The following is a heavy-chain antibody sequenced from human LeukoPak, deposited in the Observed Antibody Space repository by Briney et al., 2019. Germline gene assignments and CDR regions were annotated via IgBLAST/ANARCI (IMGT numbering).Heavy chain of an antibody. J-gene: IGHJ6*03. V-gene: IGHV4-38-2*02. CDR1: GYSISSGYY. Sequence: PSETLSLTCTVSGYSISSGYYRGWIRQPPGKGLEWIGSIYHSGSTYYNPSLKSRVTISVDTSKNQFSLKLSSVTAADTAVYYCARQLGTYYYYMDVWGKGTTVTVSS. CDR2: IYHSGST. D-gene: IGHD7-27*01. CDR3: ARQLGTYYYYMDV.